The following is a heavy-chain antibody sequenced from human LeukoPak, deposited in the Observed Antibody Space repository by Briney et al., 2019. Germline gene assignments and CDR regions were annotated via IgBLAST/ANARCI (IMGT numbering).Heavy chain of an antibody. CDR2: IYHSGST. V-gene: IGHV4-30-2*01. D-gene: IGHD5-18*01. CDR1: GGFISSGGYS. Sequence: SETLSLTCAVSGGFISSGGYSWSWIRQPPGKGLEWIGYIYHSGSTYYNPSLKSRVTISVDRSKNQFSLKLSSVTAADTAVYYCARLRGYIDIWGQGTMVTVSS. J-gene: IGHJ3*02. CDR3: ARLRGYIDI.